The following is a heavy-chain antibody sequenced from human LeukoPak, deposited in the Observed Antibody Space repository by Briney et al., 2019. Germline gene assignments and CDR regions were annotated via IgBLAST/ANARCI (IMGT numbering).Heavy chain of an antibody. CDR3: ARSGYSGYEFDC. CDR1: GYSFSTYW. J-gene: IGHJ4*02. D-gene: IGHD5-12*01. CDR2: IYPGDSDT. V-gene: IGHV5-51*01. Sequence: PGESLKISCRASGYSFSTYWIGWVRQMPGKGLEWMGVIYPGDSDTRYSPSFQGQVTMSADKSISTAYLQWSSLKASDTAMYYCARSGYSGYEFDCWGQGTLVTVSS.